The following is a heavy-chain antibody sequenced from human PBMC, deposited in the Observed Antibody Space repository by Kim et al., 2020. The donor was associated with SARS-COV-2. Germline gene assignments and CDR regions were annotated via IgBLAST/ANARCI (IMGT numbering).Heavy chain of an antibody. Sequence: GGSLRLSCAASGFTFSSYAMHWVRQAPGKGLEWVAVISYDGSNKYYADSVKGRFTISRDNSKNTLYLQMNSLRAEDTAVYYCARQYYDILTGYSYYFDYWGQGTLVTVSS. D-gene: IGHD3-9*01. CDR2: ISYDGSNK. J-gene: IGHJ4*02. CDR3: ARQYYDILTGYSYYFDY. V-gene: IGHV3-30*04. CDR1: GFTFSSYA.